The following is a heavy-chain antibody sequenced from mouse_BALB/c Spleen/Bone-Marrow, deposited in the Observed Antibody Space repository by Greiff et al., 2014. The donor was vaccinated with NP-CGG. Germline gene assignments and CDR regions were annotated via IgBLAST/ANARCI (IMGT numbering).Heavy chain of an antibody. CDR1: GYAFTSYN. CDR3: ARGVLAYFDY. Sequence: EVKLMESGPELVKPGASVKVSCKASGYAFTSYNMYWVKQSHGKSLEWIGYIDPYNGGTSYIQKFKGKATLTVDKSSSTAYMHLNSLTSEDSAVYYYARGVLAYFDYWGQGTTLTVSS. CDR2: IDPYNGGT. J-gene: IGHJ2*01. D-gene: IGHD2-14*01. V-gene: IGHV1S135*01.